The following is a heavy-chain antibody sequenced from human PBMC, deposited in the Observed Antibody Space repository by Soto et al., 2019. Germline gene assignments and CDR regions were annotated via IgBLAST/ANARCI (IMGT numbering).Heavy chain of an antibody. J-gene: IGHJ4*02. CDR2: IYYSGST. CDR1: GGSISSGGYY. CDR3: ARGTAYNWNYLDY. Sequence: SETLSLTCTVSGGSISSGGYYWSWIRQHPGKGLEWIGYIYYSGSTYYNPSLKSRVTISVDTSKNQFSLKLSSVTAADTAVYYCARGTAYNWNYLDYWGQGTLVTVSS. V-gene: IGHV4-31*03. D-gene: IGHD1-20*01.